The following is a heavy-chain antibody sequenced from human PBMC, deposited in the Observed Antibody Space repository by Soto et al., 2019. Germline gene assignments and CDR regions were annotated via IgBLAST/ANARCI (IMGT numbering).Heavy chain of an antibody. CDR3: AKGSSGWYERFDY. V-gene: IGHV3-23*01. J-gene: IGHJ4*02. CDR1: GFTFRSYA. D-gene: IGHD6-19*01. CDR2: ISGSGGST. Sequence: VQLLESGGGLVQPGGSLRLSCAASGFTFRSYAMSWVRQAPGKGLEWVSAISGSGGSTYYADSVKGRFTISRDNSKNTLYLQMNSLRAEDTAVYYCAKGSSGWYERFDYWGQGTLVTVSS.